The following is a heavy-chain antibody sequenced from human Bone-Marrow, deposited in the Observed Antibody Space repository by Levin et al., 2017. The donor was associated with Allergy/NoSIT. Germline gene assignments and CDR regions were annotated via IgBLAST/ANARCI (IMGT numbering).Heavy chain of an antibody. J-gene: IGHJ3*01. Sequence: GESLKISCKVPGYSLSELSMHWVRQAPGKGLEWMGGFDSEDGKRIYAQKFQGRVTMTEDTSADTAYMDLSSLRSEDTAVYYCIAEQEYGFHHDAFRFWGQGTLVTVSS. CDR1: GYSLSELS. V-gene: IGHV1-24*01. D-gene: IGHD4-17*01. CDR2: FDSEDGKR. CDR3: IAEQEYGFHHDAFRF.